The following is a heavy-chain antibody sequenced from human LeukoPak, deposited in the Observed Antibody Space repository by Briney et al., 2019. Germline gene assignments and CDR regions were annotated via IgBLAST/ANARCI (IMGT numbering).Heavy chain of an antibody. V-gene: IGHV3-66*01. CDR1: GFIFSNNW. CDR3: ASLYYYYYGMDV. J-gene: IGHJ6*02. Sequence: GGSLRLSCAASGFIFSNNWMEWVRQAPGKGLEWVSVIYSGGSTYYADSVKGRFTISRDNSKNTLYLQMNSLRAEDTAVYYCASLYYYYYGMDVWGQGTTVTVSS. CDR2: IYSGGST.